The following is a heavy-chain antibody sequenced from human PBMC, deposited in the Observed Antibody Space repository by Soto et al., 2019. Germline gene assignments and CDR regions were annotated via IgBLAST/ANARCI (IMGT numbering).Heavy chain of an antibody. CDR3: ASLLSQGRYCSGGSCA. Sequence: GASVKVSCKASGGTFSSYAISWVRQAPGQGLEWMGGIIPIFGTANYAQKFQGRVTITADESTSTAYMELSSLRSEDTAVYYCASLLSQGRYCSGGSCAWGQGTLVTVSS. V-gene: IGHV1-69*13. CDR2: IIPIFGTA. J-gene: IGHJ4*02. CDR1: GGTFSSYA. D-gene: IGHD2-15*01.